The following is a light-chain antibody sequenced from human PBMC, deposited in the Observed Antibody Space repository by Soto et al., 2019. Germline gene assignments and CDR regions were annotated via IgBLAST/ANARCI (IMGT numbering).Light chain of an antibody. V-gene: IGKV4-1*01. Sequence: DIVMTQSPDSLAVSLGERATINCKSSQSVLSSSNNKNFLAWYQQKPGQSPKLLIYWASTRESGVPVRFSGSGSGTDFTLTSSSLQAEDVAVYYCQQYYRIPYTCGRGTKLEIK. CDR2: WAS. CDR3: QQYYRIPYT. CDR1: QSVLSSSNNKNF. J-gene: IGKJ2*01.